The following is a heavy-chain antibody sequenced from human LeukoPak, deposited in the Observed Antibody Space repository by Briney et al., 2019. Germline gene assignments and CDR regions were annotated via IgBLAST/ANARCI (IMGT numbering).Heavy chain of an antibody. CDR3: AKDLGWLLQTLDY. CDR2: ISGSSGST. D-gene: IGHD3-22*01. V-gene: IGHV3-23*01. CDR1: GFTFSSYA. Sequence: GGSLRLSCAASGFTFSSYAMSWVRQAPGKGLEWVSAISGSSGSTYYADSVKGRFTISRDNSKNTLYLQMNSLRAEDTAVYYCAKDLGWLLQTLDYWGQGTLVTVSS. J-gene: IGHJ4*02.